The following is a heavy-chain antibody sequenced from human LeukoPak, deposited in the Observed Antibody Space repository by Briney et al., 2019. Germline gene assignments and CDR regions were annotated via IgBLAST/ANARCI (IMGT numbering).Heavy chain of an antibody. CDR1: GYTFTSYD. Sequence: ASVKVSCKASGYTFTSYDINWVLQATGQGLEWLGWMNPNSGNTGYAQKFQGRVTMTRNTSISTAYMELSSLRSEDAAVYYCAREGYYGSGSYLPWGQGTLVTVSS. D-gene: IGHD3-10*01. J-gene: IGHJ5*02. CDR3: AREGYYGSGSYLP. CDR2: MNPNSGNT. V-gene: IGHV1-8*01.